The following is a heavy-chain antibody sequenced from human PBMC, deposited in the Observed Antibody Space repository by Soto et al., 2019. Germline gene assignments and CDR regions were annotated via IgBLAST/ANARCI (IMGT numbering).Heavy chain of an antibody. CDR3: ARGRRSSGWLDY. J-gene: IGHJ4*02. V-gene: IGHV4-30-2*01. Sequence: SETLSLTCAVPGGSISSGGYSWSWIRQPPGKGLEWIGYIYHSGSTYYNPSLKSRVTISVDRSKNQFSLKLSSVTAADTAVYYCARGRRSSGWLDYWGQGTLVTVSS. CDR1: GGSISSGGYS. CDR2: IYHSGST. D-gene: IGHD6-19*01.